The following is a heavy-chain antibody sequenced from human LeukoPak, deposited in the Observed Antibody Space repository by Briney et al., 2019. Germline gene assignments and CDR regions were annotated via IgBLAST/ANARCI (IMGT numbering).Heavy chain of an antibody. Sequence: ASVNVSCKASGYTFTSYGISWVRQAPGQGLEWMGWISAYNGNTNYAQKLQGRVTRTTDTSTSTAYMELRSLRSDDTAVYYCARDTGSSGWYVYYYYYGMDVWGQGTTVTVSS. CDR1: GYTFTSYG. V-gene: IGHV1-18*01. CDR3: ARDTGSSGWYVYYYYYGMDV. D-gene: IGHD6-19*01. J-gene: IGHJ6*02. CDR2: ISAYNGNT.